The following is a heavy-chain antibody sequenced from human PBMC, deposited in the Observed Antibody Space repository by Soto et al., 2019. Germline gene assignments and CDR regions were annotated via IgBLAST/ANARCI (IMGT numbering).Heavy chain of an antibody. CDR2: IWYDGSNK. CDR1: GFTFSSYG. V-gene: IGHV3-33*01. D-gene: IGHD3-22*01. J-gene: IGHJ4*02. Sequence: GGSLRLSCAASGFTFSSYGMHWVRQAPGKGLEWVAVIWYDGSNKYYADSVKGRFTISRVNSKNTLYLQMNSLRAEDTAVYYCARDYYDSSGYPWYWGQGTLVTVSS. CDR3: ARDYYDSSGYPWY.